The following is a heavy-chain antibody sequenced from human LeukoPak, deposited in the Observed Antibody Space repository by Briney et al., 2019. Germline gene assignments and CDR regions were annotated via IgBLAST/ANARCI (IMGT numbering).Heavy chain of an antibody. CDR3: ARGLGAAVAGTDWYFDL. CDR1: GFTFSNYA. V-gene: IGHV3-64*04. D-gene: IGHD6-19*01. Sequence: GGPLRLSCSASGFTFSNYAMHWVRQAPGKGLEYVSAISSNGGSTYYADSVKGRFTISRDNAKNSLYLQMDSLRAEDTAVYYCARGLGAAVAGTDWYFDLWGRGTLVTVSS. CDR2: ISSNGGST. J-gene: IGHJ2*01.